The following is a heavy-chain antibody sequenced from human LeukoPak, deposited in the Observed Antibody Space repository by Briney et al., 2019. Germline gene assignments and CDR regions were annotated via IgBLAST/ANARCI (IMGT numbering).Heavy chain of an antibody. J-gene: IGHJ4*02. CDR1: GFTVSSNY. D-gene: IGHD6-19*01. Sequence: GRSLRLSCAASGFTVSSNYMSWVRQAPGKGLEWVSVIYSGGSTYYADSVKGRFTISRDNSKNTLYLQMNSLRAEDTAVYYCAREGTVAGFDYWGQGTLVTVSS. V-gene: IGHV3-53*01. CDR3: AREGTVAGFDY. CDR2: IYSGGST.